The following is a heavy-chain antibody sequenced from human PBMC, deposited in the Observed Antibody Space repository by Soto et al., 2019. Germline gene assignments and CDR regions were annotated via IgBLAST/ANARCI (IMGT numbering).Heavy chain of an antibody. Sequence: GGSLRLSCAASGFTFSSYAMSWVRQAPGKGLEWVSAISGSVGSTYYADSVKGRFTISRDNSKNTLYLQMNSLRAEDTAVYYCASSIKGFGVVIIGYFDYWGQGTLVTVSS. CDR1: GFTFSSYA. D-gene: IGHD3-3*01. CDR3: ASSIKGFGVVIIGYFDY. V-gene: IGHV3-23*01. J-gene: IGHJ4*02. CDR2: ISGSVGST.